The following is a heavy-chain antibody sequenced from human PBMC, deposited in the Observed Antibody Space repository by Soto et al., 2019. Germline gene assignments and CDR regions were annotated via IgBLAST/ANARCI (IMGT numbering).Heavy chain of an antibody. D-gene: IGHD4-17*01. CDR1: GGSFSGYY. V-gene: IGHV4-34*01. CDR2: INHSGST. CDR3: ASRSGYGDYYFDY. J-gene: IGHJ4*02. Sequence: PSESLSLTCAVYGGSFSGYYWSWIRQPPGKGLEWIGEINHSGSTNYNPSLKSRVTISVDTSKNQFSLKLSSVTAADTAVYYCASRSGYGDYYFDYWGQGTLVTVSS.